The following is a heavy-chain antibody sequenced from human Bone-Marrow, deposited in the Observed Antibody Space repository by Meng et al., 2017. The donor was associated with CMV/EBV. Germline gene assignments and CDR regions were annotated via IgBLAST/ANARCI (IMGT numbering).Heavy chain of an antibody. CDR1: GFTFSSYW. V-gene: IGHV3-7*01. D-gene: IGHD2-2*01. J-gene: IGHJ6*02. CDR3: ARDNRYCSSTSCYWDYYGMDV. CDR2: IKQDGSEK. Sequence: GGSLRLSCAASGFTFSSYWMSWVRQAPGKGLEWVANIKQDGSEKYYVDSVKGRFTISRDNAKNSLYLQMNSLRAEDTAVYYCARDNRYCSSTSCYWDYYGMDVWGQGTTVTVSS.